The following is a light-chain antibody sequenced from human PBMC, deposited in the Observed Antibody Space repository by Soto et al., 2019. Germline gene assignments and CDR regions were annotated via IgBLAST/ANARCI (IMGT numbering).Light chain of an antibody. Sequence: DIQMTQSPSYVSASIGDRVTITCRASQGIRSWLAWYQQKPGQAPKLLIYAASSLQSGVPSRFSGSGSGTDFTLTSSSLQAEDFANYFCQQANSYPFTFGPGTKVDVK. CDR1: QGIRSW. J-gene: IGKJ3*01. CDR2: AAS. CDR3: QQANSYPFT. V-gene: IGKV1-12*01.